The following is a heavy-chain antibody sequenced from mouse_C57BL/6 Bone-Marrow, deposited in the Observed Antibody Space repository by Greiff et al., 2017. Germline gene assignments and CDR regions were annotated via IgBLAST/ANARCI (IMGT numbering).Heavy chain of an antibody. J-gene: IGHJ4*01. D-gene: IGHD1-1*01. V-gene: IGHV5-17*01. CDR1: GFTFSDYG. Sequence: EVKVVESGGGLVKPGGSLKLSCAASGFTFSDYGMHWVRQAPEKGLEWVAYISSGSSTIYYADTVKGRFTISRDNAKNTLFLQMTSLRSEDTAMYYCARPNYYGSHYYAMDYWGQGTSVTVSS. CDR3: ARPNYYGSHYYAMDY. CDR2: ISSGSSTI.